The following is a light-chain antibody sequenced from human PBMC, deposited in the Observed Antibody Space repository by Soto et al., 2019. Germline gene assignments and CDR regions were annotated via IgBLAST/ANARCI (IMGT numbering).Light chain of an antibody. V-gene: IGKV1-6*02. Sequence: AIQMTQSPSSLSASVGDRVTITCRASQGIRSDVGWFQQKPGKAPKLLIYAASTLQSGVPSRFSGSVSGADFTLTITSLQPEDFATYYCLQLYNYPRTFGQGTKVDIK. CDR1: QGIRSD. CDR3: LQLYNYPRT. CDR2: AAS. J-gene: IGKJ1*01.